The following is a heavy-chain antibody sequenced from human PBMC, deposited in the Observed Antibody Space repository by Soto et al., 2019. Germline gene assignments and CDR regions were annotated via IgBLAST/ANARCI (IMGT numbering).Heavy chain of an antibody. Sequence: GASVKVSCKASGYTFTNYYLHWVRQAPGQGLEWMGWISPRTGGTKYAQTFQGRVTLTRDTSITTAYMELSSLRSDDTAVYYCAKETVEATYSFYGMDVWGPGTTVTVSS. CDR1: GYTFTNYY. CDR2: ISPRTGGT. CDR3: AKETVEATYSFYGMDV. J-gene: IGHJ6*02. V-gene: IGHV1-2*02. D-gene: IGHD7-27*01.